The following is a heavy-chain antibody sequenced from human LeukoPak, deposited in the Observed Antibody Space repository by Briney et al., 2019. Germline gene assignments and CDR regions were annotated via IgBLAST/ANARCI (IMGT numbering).Heavy chain of an antibody. CDR3: ARDGLPVALDY. J-gene: IGHJ4*02. D-gene: IGHD5-12*01. V-gene: IGHV3-7*01. CDR2: IKEDGSEK. CDR1: GFIFSSHW. Sequence: PGGSLRLSCATSGFIFSSHWMSWVRQAPGKGLEWVAKIKEDGSEKYYVDSVRGRFTISRDNGKNPLYLQMNSLRAEDTAVYFCARDGLPVALDYWGQGTLVTVSS.